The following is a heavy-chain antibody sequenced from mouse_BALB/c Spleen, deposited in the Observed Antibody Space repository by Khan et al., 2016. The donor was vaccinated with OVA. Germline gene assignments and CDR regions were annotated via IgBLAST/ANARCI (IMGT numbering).Heavy chain of an antibody. CDR1: GYSFTSYY. J-gene: IGHJ3*01. V-gene: IGHV1-53*01. Sequence: QIQLVQSGAELVTPGASVRLSCKASGYSFTSYYLYWVKQRPGQGLEWIGDINPNNGGTNFNEKFKSKATLTVDKSSSTAYIQLNSLTSVDSAVYYGSRSGYGSFAYWGQGTLVTVSA. CDR2: INPNNGGT. CDR3: SRSGYGSFAY. D-gene: IGHD2-2*01.